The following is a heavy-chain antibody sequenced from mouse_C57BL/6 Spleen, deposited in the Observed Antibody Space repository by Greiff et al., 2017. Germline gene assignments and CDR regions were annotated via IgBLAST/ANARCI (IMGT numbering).Heavy chain of an antibody. CDR1: GFTFSDYG. CDR2: ISSGSSTI. Sequence: EVQVVESGGGLVKPGGSLKLSCAASGFTFSDYGMHWVRQAPEKGLEWVAYISSGSSTIYYADTVKGRFTISRDNAKNTLFLQMTSLRSEDTAMYYCASSHGSSPAWFAYWGQGTLVTVSA. V-gene: IGHV5-17*01. CDR3: ASSHGSSPAWFAY. D-gene: IGHD1-1*01. J-gene: IGHJ3*01.